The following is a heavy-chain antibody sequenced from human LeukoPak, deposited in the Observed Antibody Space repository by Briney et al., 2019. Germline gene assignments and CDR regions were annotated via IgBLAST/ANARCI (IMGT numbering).Heavy chain of an antibody. J-gene: IGHJ3*02. D-gene: IGHD2-15*01. V-gene: IGHV3-48*03. CDR1: GFTFSSHE. Sequence: GGSLRLSCVASGFTFSSHEMNWVRQAPGKGLEWVSYISRIGNTIYYADSVKGRFTISRDNSKNTLYLQMNSLRAEDTALYYCTLYCSGGRCYPMGGAFDIWGQGTVVTVSS. CDR2: ISRIGNTI. CDR3: TLYCSGGRCYPMGGAFDI.